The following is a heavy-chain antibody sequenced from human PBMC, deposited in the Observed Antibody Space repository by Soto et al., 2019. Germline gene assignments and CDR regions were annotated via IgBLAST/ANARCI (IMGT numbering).Heavy chain of an antibody. CDR3: ARDSSKLIHYYYYYYMDV. CDR2: ISSSSSYI. CDR1: GFTFSSYS. V-gene: IGHV3-21*01. D-gene: IGHD3-16*01. Sequence: GESLKISCAASGFTFSSYSMNWVRQAPGKGLEWVSSISSSSSYIYYADSVKGRFTISRDNAKNSLYLQMNSLRAEDTAVYYCARDSSKLIHYYYYYYMDVWGKGTTVTVSS. J-gene: IGHJ6*03.